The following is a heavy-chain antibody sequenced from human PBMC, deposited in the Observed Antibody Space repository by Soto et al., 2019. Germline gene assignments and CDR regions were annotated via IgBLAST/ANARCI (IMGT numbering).Heavy chain of an antibody. J-gene: IGHJ6*02. V-gene: IGHV1-3*01. CDR1: GYTFTSYA. CDR2: INAGNGNT. Sequence: ASVKVSCKASGYTFTSYAMHWVRQAPGQRXEWMGWINAGNGNTKYSQKFQGRVTITRDTSASTAYMELSSLRSEDTAVYYCARDHQDIVVVPAAPRYSMDVWGQGTTVTVPS. D-gene: IGHD2-2*01. CDR3: ARDHQDIVVVPAAPRYSMDV.